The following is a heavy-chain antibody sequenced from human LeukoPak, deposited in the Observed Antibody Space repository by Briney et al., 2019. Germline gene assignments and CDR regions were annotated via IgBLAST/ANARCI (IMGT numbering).Heavy chain of an antibody. D-gene: IGHD4-17*01. CDR2: ISYDGSNK. CDR1: GFTFRSYT. Sequence: GGSLRLSCAASGFTFRSYTMNWVRQAPGKGLEWVAVISYDGSNKYYADSVKGRFIISRDNSKSTLYLQMNSLRAEDTAVYYCARETVTGTHYYFDYWGQGTLVTVSS. J-gene: IGHJ4*02. V-gene: IGHV3-30-3*01. CDR3: ARETVTGTHYYFDY.